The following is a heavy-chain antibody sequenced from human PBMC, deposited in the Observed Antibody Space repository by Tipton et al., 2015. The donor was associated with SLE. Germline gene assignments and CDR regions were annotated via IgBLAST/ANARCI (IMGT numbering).Heavy chain of an antibody. CDR3: AHHRGFSSFDH. D-gene: IGHD2-2*01. CDR1: GFRFDDYA. CDR2: IGWNGDST. V-gene: IGHV3-9*01. Sequence: SLRLSCAASGFRFDDYAMHWVRLTPGKGLEWVSGIGWNGDSTVYADSVKGRFTISRDNSQNSLYLQLNSLRAEDTALYFCAHHRGFSSFDHWSQGTPVTVSS. J-gene: IGHJ4*02.